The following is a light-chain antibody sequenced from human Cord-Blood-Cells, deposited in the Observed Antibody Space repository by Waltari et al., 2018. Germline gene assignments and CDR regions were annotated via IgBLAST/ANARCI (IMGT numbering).Light chain of an antibody. Sequence: QSALTQPRSVSGSPGQSVTISCTGTSSDVGGYNYVSWYQQHPGKAPKLMIYDVSKRPSGVPDRFSGSKSGNTASRTISGLQAEDEADYYCCSYAGSYTWVFGGGTKRTVL. V-gene: IGLV2-11*01. CDR1: SSDVGGYNY. J-gene: IGLJ3*02. CDR2: DVS. CDR3: CSYAGSYTWV.